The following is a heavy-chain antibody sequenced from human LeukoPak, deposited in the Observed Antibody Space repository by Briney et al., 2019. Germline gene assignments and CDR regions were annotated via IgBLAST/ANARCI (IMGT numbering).Heavy chain of an antibody. J-gene: IGHJ5*01. Sequence: GGSLRLSCAASGFTFSSYAMHWVRQAPGKGLEWVSYISSSSSIIYYADSVKGRFTISRDNAKNSLYLQMNSLRADDTAVYYCAREVAGFDSWGQGTLVTVSS. CDR3: AREVAGFDS. D-gene: IGHD6-19*01. V-gene: IGHV3-48*01. CDR1: GFTFSSYA. CDR2: ISSSSSII.